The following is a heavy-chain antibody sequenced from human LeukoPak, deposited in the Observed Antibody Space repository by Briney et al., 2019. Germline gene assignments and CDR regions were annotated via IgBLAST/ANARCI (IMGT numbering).Heavy chain of an antibody. CDR2: ISSNGGGT. CDR3: AKHYGSGTYYNYLDY. J-gene: IGHJ4*02. CDR1: GFTFSSYA. Sequence: PGGRLRLSCAASGFTFSSYAMSWVRRAPGKGLEWVSAISSNGGGTFYADSVKGQFTISRDNSQNTLYLQMNSLRAEDTAIYYCAKHYGSGTYYNYLDYWGQGTLVTVSS. V-gene: IGHV3-23*01. D-gene: IGHD3-10*01.